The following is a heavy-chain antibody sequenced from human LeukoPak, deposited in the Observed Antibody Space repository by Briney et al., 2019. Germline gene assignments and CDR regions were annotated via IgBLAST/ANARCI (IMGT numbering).Heavy chain of an antibody. CDR2: VYYSGRT. CDR3: ARQRTVTTISYYYMDV. J-gene: IGHJ6*03. Sequence: SETLSLTCTVSGGSIRGSSDYWGWIRQSPGKGLEWIGSVYYSGRTYYNPSLKSRVTISVDTSKNQFSLKLSSVTAADTAVYYCARQRTVTTISYYYMDVWGKGTTVTVSS. V-gene: IGHV4-39*01. D-gene: IGHD4-17*01. CDR1: GGSIRGSSDY.